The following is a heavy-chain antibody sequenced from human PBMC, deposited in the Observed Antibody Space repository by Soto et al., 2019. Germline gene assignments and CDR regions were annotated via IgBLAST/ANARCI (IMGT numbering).Heavy chain of an antibody. CDR1: GFTFSIYG. CDR3: AREPTGGNDAFDI. V-gene: IGHV3-33*01. J-gene: IGHJ3*02. D-gene: IGHD3-16*01. Sequence: QVHLEESGGGVVQPGRSLRLSCAASGFTFSIYGMHWVRQAPGKGLEWVASLWADGSHECYADSAKGGFTVSRDNSKSTVYLQMNSLRAEDTALYYCAREPTGGNDAFDIWGQGTMVTVSS. CDR2: LWADGSHE.